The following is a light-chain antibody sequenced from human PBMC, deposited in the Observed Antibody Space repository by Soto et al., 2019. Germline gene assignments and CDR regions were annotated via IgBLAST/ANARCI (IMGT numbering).Light chain of an antibody. Sequence: EIVLTQSPATLSLSPGERATLSCRASQSVSSYLAWYQQKPGQAPRLLIYDASNRATGIPARFSGSGSGTDFTLTISRLEPEDFAVYYCQQFSSYPLTFSGGTKVDIK. J-gene: IGKJ4*01. CDR1: QSVSSY. CDR3: QQFSSYPLT. V-gene: IGKV3-11*01. CDR2: DAS.